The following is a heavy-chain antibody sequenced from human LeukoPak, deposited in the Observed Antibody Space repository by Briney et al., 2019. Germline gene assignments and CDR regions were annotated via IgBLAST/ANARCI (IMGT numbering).Heavy chain of an antibody. Sequence: ASVKVSCKASGYTFTSYYMHWVRQAPGQGLEWMGIINPSGGSTSYAQKIQGRVTMTRDTSTSTVYMELSSLRSEDTAVYYCARGPGTTYDYYYMDVWGKGTTVTVSS. CDR1: GYTFTSYY. V-gene: IGHV1-46*01. J-gene: IGHJ6*03. CDR3: ARGPGTTYDYYYMDV. CDR2: INPSGGST. D-gene: IGHD1-7*01.